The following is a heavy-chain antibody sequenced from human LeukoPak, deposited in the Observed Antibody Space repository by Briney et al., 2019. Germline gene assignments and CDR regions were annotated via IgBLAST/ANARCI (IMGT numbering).Heavy chain of an antibody. Sequence: GGSLRLSCAASGFTFSSYGMHWVRQAPGKGLEWVAVISYDGSNKYYADSVKGRFTISRDNSKNTLYLQMNSLRAEDTAVYYCAKDRGIAVAGFLDFDYWGQGTLVTVSS. CDR2: ISYDGSNK. V-gene: IGHV3-30*18. CDR3: AKDRGIAVAGFLDFDY. J-gene: IGHJ4*02. CDR1: GFTFSSYG. D-gene: IGHD6-19*01.